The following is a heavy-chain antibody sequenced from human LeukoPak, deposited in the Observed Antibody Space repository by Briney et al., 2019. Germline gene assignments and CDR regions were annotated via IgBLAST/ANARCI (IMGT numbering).Heavy chain of an antibody. D-gene: IGHD6-13*01. J-gene: IGHJ6*02. CDR3: ARDNSSWYRGDYGMDV. Sequence: GGSLRLSCAASGFTFRNAWMSWVRQAPGKGLEWVANIKQDGSEKYYVDSVKGRFTISRDNAKNSLYLQMNSLRAEDTAVYYCARDNSSWYRGDYGMDVWGQGTTVTVSS. V-gene: IGHV3-7*01. CDR1: GFTFRNAW. CDR2: IKQDGSEK.